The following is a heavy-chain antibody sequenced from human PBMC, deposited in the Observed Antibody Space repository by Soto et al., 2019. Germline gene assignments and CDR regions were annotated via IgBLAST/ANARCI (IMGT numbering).Heavy chain of an antibody. D-gene: IGHD1-26*01. V-gene: IGHV3-48*02. J-gene: IGHJ6*02. CDR2: ISSGSSTI. CDR3: ARDYRGSYYCYYGMDV. CDR1: RFTFSSYS. Sequence: GGSLRLSCAASRFTFSSYSMNWVRQAPGKGLEWVSYISSGSSTIYYADSVKGRFTISRDNTKNSLYLQMNSLRDEDTAVYYCARDYRGSYYCYYGMDVWGQGTTVTVSS.